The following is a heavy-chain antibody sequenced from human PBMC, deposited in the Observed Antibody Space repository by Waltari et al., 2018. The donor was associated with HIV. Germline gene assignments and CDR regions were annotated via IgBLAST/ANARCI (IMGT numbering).Heavy chain of an antibody. D-gene: IGHD3-22*01. CDR2: TYYRSKWYN. CDR3: ARVLNYYDSSGYYGFDY. J-gene: IGHJ4*02. V-gene: IGHV6-1*01. CDR1: GDSVSSNSAA. Sequence: QVQLHQSGPGLVKPSQTLSLTCAISGDSVSSNSAAWNWIRQSPSKGLEWLGRTYYRSKWYNDYAVSVKSRITINPDTSKNQFSLQLNSVTPEDTAVYYCARVLNYYDSSGYYGFDYWGQGTLVTVSS.